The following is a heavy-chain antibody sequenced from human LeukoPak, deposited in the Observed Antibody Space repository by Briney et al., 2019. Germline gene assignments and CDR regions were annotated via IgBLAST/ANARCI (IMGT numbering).Heavy chain of an antibody. CDR2: ISSNGGST. J-gene: IGHJ4*02. CDR3: VKDGSGSYYTYFFDY. D-gene: IGHD3-10*01. V-gene: IGHV3-64D*06. CDR1: GFTFSRYA. Sequence: TGGSLRLSCSASGFTFSRYAMHWVRQAPGKGLEYVSAISSNGGSTYYADSVKGRFTISRDNSKNTLYLQMSSLRAEDTAVYYCVKDGSGSYYTYFFDYWGQGTLVTVSS.